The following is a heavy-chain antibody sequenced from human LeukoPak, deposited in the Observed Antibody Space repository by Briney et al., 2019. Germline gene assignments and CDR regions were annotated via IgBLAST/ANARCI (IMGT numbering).Heavy chain of an antibody. V-gene: IGHV3-23*01. J-gene: IGHJ4*02. CDR2: ISGSGGTT. CDR1: GLTFSTYA. Sequence: GGSRKFSGAPFGLTFSTYAMNWVGKAPGKGLKWFSGISGSGGTTYYADSVKGRFTISRDNSKNTLYLQMNSLRAEDTAVYYCAKRPTTVTSATNVHFDYWGQGTLVTVSS. D-gene: IGHD4-17*01. CDR3: AKRPTTVTSATNVHFDY.